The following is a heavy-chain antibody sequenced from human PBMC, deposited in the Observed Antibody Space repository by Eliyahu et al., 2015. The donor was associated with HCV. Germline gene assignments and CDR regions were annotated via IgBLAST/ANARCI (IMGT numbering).Heavy chain of an antibody. CDR3: ARGLSHDFWGAQGWFDP. CDR2: IYNSGNT. V-gene: IGHV4-31*01. J-gene: IGHJ5*02. D-gene: IGHD3-3*01. Sequence: QVQLQESGPGLVKPSQTLTLTCSVSGGSIXXGXNYWSWIRQHPGKGLEWIGYIYNSGNTYYNPSLKSQISISLDTSKNQFSLKVTSVTAADTAIYYCARGLSHDFWGAQGWFDPWGQGTLVTVSS. CDR1: GGSIXXGXNY.